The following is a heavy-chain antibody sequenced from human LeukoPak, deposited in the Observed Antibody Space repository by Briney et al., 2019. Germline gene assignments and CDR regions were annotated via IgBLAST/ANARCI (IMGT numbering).Heavy chain of an antibody. J-gene: IGHJ4*02. Sequence: GGSLRLSCAASGFTLSGYEMNWARQAPGKGLVWVSRLNTDGSSTNYADSVKGRFTISRDNAKNTLYLQMNSLRAEDTAIYYCARVAYSSIWYIDYWGQGTLVAVSS. D-gene: IGHD6-13*01. CDR1: GFTLSGYE. CDR3: ARVAYSSIWYIDY. V-gene: IGHV3-74*01. CDR2: LNTDGSST.